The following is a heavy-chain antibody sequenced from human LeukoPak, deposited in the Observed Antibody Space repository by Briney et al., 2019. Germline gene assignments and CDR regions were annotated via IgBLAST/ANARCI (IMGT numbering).Heavy chain of an antibody. CDR1: GFTFSSYE. J-gene: IGHJ3*02. CDR2: ISSSGSTI. CDR3: ARDPLGSSSWSDAIDI. D-gene: IGHD6-13*01. V-gene: IGHV3-48*03. Sequence: GGSLGLSCAASGFTFSSYEMNWVRQAPGKGLEWVSYISSSGSTIYYADSVKGRFTISRDNANNSLYLQMSSLRAEDTAVYYCARDPLGSSSWSDAIDIWGQGTMVTVSS.